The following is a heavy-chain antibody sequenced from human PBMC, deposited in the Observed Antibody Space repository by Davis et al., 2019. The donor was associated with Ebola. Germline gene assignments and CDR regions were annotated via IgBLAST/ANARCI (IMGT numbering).Heavy chain of an antibody. Sequence: GGSLRLSCEASGFTVSSNYMAWVRQAPGKGLEWVSIIFSGGSSYYADSVKGRFTISRDNSKNTLYLQMNSLRAEDTAVYYCAKDSEWELPFFDYWGQGTLVTVSS. CDR2: IFSGGSS. CDR1: GFTVSSNY. D-gene: IGHD1-26*01. J-gene: IGHJ4*02. V-gene: IGHV3-53*05. CDR3: AKDSEWELPFFDY.